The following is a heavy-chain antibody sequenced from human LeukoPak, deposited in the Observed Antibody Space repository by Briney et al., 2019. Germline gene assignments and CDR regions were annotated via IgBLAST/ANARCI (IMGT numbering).Heavy chain of an antibody. V-gene: IGHV4-39*01. J-gene: IGHJ4*02. CDR3: AKDLGDFRTDY. D-gene: IGHD4-17*01. CDR1: GGSISRSGYY. Sequence: SETLSLTCTVSGGSISRSGYYWAWIRQPPGKGLEWIASSDYSGSKTYNPSLKSRVTVSVDTSKNKFFLTLTSVTAADTAVYYCAKDLGDFRTDYWGQGTLDTVSS. CDR2: SDYSGSK.